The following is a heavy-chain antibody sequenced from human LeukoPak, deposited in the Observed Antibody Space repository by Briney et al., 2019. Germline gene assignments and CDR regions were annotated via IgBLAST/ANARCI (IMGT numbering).Heavy chain of an antibody. CDR2: MNPNSGNT. CDR3: ARGVATNY. D-gene: IGHD5-12*01. CDR1: GYTFTSYD. Sequence: ASVKVSCKASGYTFTSYDINWVRQAPGQGLEWMGWMNPNSGNTDYAQKFQGRVTMTRDTSITTAYMELSSLRSEDTAVYYCARGVATNYWGQGTLVTVSS. J-gene: IGHJ4*02. V-gene: IGHV1-8*01.